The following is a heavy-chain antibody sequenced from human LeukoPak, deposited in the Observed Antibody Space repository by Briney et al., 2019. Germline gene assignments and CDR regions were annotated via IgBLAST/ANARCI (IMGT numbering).Heavy chain of an antibody. CDR1: GGPMSTYY. V-gene: IGHV4-4*07. J-gene: IGHJ4*02. CDR2: IYSSGST. D-gene: IGHD6-19*01. CDR3: AGEVLGWYPNY. Sequence: SETLSLTCTVSGGPMSTYYWSWIRQPAEKGLEWIGRIYSSGSTSYNPSLKSRVSISVDNSKNQFSLEVRSVTAADTAVYYCAGEVLGWYPNYWGQGTLVTVSS.